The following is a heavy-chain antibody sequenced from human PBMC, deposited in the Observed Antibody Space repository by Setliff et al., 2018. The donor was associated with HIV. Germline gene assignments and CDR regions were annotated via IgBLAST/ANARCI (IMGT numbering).Heavy chain of an antibody. CDR2: IAYSGTT. V-gene: IGHV4-39*07. J-gene: IGHJ4*02. D-gene: IGHD5-18*01. Sequence: SETLSLTCNVSGGSFIGSSFQSTWIRQPPGRGLEWIGDIAYSGTTVYTNYNPSLESRVTMSVDTSKNQFSLRLSSVTAADTAVYYCARDQKGYSYGYFDSWGRGTLVTVSS. CDR3: ARDQKGYSYGYFDS. CDR1: GGSFIGSSFQ.